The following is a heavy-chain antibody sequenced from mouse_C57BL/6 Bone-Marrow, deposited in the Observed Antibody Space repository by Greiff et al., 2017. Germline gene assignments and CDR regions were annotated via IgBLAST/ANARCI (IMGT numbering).Heavy chain of an antibody. Sequence: VKLQESGAELVRPGASVTLSCKASGYTFTDYEMHWVKQTPVHGLEWIGAIDPETGGTAYNQKFKGKAILTADKSSSTAYMELRSLTSEDSAVYYCTQGCRLYYWGQGTTLTVSS. J-gene: IGHJ2*01. CDR1: GYTFTDYE. V-gene: IGHV1-15*01. CDR3: TQGCRLYY. CDR2: IDPETGGT.